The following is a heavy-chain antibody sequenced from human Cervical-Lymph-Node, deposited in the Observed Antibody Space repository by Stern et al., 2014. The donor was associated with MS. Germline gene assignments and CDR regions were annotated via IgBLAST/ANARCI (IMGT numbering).Heavy chain of an antibody. V-gene: IGHV1-69*01. CDR2: IIPIFGTA. CDR1: GGTFSSYA. J-gene: IGHJ3*02. D-gene: IGHD3-22*01. CDR3: ARAYYYDPVNIDI. Sequence: VQLVQSGAEVKKPGSSVKVSCKASGGTFSSYAIRWVRQATGQGLEWKGGIIPIFGTANYAQKFQGRVTITADESTSTAYMELSSLRSEDTAVYYCARAYYYDPVNIDIWGQGTMVTVSS.